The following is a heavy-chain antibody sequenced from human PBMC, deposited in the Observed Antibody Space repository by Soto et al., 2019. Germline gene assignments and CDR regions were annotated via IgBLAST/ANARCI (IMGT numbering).Heavy chain of an antibody. D-gene: IGHD2-2*01. J-gene: IGHJ6*02. CDR1: GYTFTSYG. CDR2: ISAYNGNT. Sequence: ASVKVSCKASGYTFTSYGISWVRQAPGQGLEWMGWISAYNGNTNYAQKLQGRVTMTTDTSTSTAYMELRSLRSDDTAVYYCARASCSSTSCYGRIYYYYGMDVWGQGTTVTVSS. CDR3: ARASCSSTSCYGRIYYYYGMDV. V-gene: IGHV1-18*04.